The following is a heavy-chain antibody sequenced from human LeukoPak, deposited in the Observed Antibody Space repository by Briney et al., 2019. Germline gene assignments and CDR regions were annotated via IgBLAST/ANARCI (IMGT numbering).Heavy chain of an antibody. CDR1: GGTFSSYA. V-gene: IGHV1-69*13. CDR3: ARVKGIAVADLIFDY. Sequence: ASVKVSCKASGGTFSSYAISWVRQAPGQGLEWMGGIIPIFGTANYAQKFQGRVTITADESTSTAYMELSSLRSEDTAVYYCARVKGIAVADLIFDYWGQGTLVTVSS. J-gene: IGHJ4*02. D-gene: IGHD6-19*01. CDR2: IIPIFGTA.